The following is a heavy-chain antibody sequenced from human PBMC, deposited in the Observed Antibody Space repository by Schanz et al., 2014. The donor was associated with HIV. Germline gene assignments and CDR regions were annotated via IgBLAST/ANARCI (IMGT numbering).Heavy chain of an antibody. Sequence: EVQLLESGGGLVQPGRSLRLSCAASGFTFDDYAMHWVRQAPGKGLEWVSGISWNSGSIGYADSVKGRFTISRDNAKNSLYLQMNSLRAEDTALYYCAKETEQLRYLGYFDYWGQGTLVTVSP. CDR3: AKETEQLRYLGYFDY. CDR2: ISWNSGSI. D-gene: IGHD3-9*01. V-gene: IGHV3-9*01. CDR1: GFTFDDYA. J-gene: IGHJ4*02.